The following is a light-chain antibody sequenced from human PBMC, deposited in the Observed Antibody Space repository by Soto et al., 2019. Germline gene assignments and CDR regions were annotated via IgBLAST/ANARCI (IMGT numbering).Light chain of an antibody. CDR2: DAS. V-gene: IGKV3-11*01. Sequence: EIVLTQSPATLSLSPGERATLSCRASQSVSSYLAWYQQKPGQAPRLLLYDASNRATDIPATFSGSGSGTDFTLTISSLEPEGGAVYYCQQHSNWPPNTIGQGTKVDIK. CDR3: QQHSNWPPNT. CDR1: QSVSSY. J-gene: IGKJ2*01.